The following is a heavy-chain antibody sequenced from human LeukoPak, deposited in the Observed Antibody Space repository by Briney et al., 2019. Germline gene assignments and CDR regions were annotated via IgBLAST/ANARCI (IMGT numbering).Heavy chain of an antibody. V-gene: IGHV3-11*04. CDR2: ISTSSSYI. D-gene: IGHD5-24*01. CDR3: ARDREMGTIRNGFDV. CDR1: GFTFSDYY. J-gene: IGHJ3*01. Sequence: GGSLRLSCAASGFTFSDYYMSWIRQAPGKGLEWVSSISTSSSYIYYADSVKGRFTVSRDNAKNSLFLQMNSLRAEDTALYYCARDREMGTIRNGFDVWGQGTIVSVSS.